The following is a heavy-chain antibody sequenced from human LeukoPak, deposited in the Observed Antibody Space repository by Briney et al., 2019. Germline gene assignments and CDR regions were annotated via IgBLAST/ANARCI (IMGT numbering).Heavy chain of an antibody. CDR2: MNPNSGNT. J-gene: IGHJ4*02. Sequence: ASVKVSSKASGYTFTSYDINWVRQATGQGLEWMGWMNPNSGNTGYAQKFQGRVTMTRNTSISTAYMELSSLRSEDTAVYYCARGAWYSGAYTTLYYFDYWGQGTLVTASS. CDR3: ARGAWYSGAYTTLYYFDY. CDR1: GYTFTSYD. V-gene: IGHV1-8*01. D-gene: IGHD6-19*01.